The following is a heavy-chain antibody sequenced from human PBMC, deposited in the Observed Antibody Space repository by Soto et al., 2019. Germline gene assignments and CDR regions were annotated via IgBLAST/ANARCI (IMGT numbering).Heavy chain of an antibody. Sequence: SQTLSLTWAISGGSVSSNTAAWNWIRSSPSRGLEWLGRTYYRSNWRHDYAVSVKSRITVNPDTSKNHFSLQLNSVTPDDTAVYYCARGVAGSGFDLWGQGTLVTSPQ. D-gene: IGHD6-19*01. V-gene: IGHV6-1*01. CDR2: TYYRSNWRH. J-gene: IGHJ4*02. CDR3: ARGVAGSGFDL. CDR1: GGSVSSNTAA.